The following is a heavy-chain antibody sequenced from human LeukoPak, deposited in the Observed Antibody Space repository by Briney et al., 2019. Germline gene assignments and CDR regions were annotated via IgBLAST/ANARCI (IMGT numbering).Heavy chain of an antibody. V-gene: IGHV4-59*08. CDR3: TRRSLGGFDP. CDR1: GGSISSYY. D-gene: IGHD3-10*01. J-gene: IGHJ5*02. Sequence: SETLSLTCTVSGGSISSYYWSWLRQPPGKGLEWIGYIYYSGSTNYNPSLKSRVTISVDTSKNQFSLKLSSVTAADTAVYYCTRRSLGGFDPWGQGTLVTVSS. CDR2: IYYSGST.